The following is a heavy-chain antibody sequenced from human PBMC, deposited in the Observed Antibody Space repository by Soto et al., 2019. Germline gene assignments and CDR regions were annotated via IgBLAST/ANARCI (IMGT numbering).Heavy chain of an antibody. CDR3: DRDYRATSAGAMDX. CDR1: GGSISSVDYH. Sequence: SETLSLTCTVSGGSISSVDYHWSWIRQPPGKGLEWIGEVYYSGSTYYKPSLKSRITISVDTSKNQFSLKLTSVTAADTAVYYCDRDYRATSAGAMDXWGQGTTVTVS. CDR2: VYYSGST. V-gene: IGHV4-30-4*01. D-gene: IGHD2-15*01. J-gene: IGHJ6*02.